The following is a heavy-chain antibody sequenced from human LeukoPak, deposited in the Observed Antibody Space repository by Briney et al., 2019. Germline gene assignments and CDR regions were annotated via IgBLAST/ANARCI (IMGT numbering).Heavy chain of an antibody. CDR3: ARVGEDGYHTFDY. CDR2: IYYSGST. D-gene: IGHD5-24*01. V-gene: IGHV4-59*01. J-gene: IGHJ4*02. Sequence: SETLSLTCTISGGSISSYYWSWIRQPPGKGLEWIGYIYYSGSTNYNPSLKSRVTISVDTSKNQFSLKLSSVTAADTAVHYCARVGEDGYHTFDYWGQGTLVTVSS. CDR1: GGSISSYY.